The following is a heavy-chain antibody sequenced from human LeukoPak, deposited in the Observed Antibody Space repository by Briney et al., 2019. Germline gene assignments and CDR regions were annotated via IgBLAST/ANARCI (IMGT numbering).Heavy chain of an antibody. V-gene: IGHV1-18*01. CDR2: ISAYNGNT. J-gene: IGHJ4*02. Sequence: TSVKVSCKASGYTFTSYGISWVRQAPGQGLEWMGWISAYNGNTNYAQKLQGRVTMTTDTSTSTAYMELRSLRSDDTAVYYCAANDYSNGIGDYWGQGTLVTVSS. CDR1: GYTFTSYG. D-gene: IGHD4-11*01. CDR3: AANDYSNGIGDY.